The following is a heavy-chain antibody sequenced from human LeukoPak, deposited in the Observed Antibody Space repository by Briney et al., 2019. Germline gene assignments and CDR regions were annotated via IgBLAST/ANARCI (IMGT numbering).Heavy chain of an antibody. D-gene: IGHD2-21*02. Sequence: PGGSLRLSCAASGFTFSSYEMNCVRQAPGKGLEWVSYISSSGSTIYYADPVKGRFTISRDNAKNSLYLQMNSLRAEDTAVYYCARLGYCGGDCYPLWGQGTLVIVSS. CDR1: GFTFSSYE. CDR3: ARLGYCGGDCYPL. V-gene: IGHV3-48*03. J-gene: IGHJ4*02. CDR2: ISSSGSTI.